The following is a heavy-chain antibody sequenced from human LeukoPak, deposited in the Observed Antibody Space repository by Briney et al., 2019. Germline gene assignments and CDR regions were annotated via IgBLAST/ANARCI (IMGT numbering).Heavy chain of an antibody. CDR2: IYYSGST. J-gene: IGHJ4*02. V-gene: IGHV4-39*07. D-gene: IGHD6-13*01. Sequence: SETLSLTCTVSGGSISSSSYYWGWIRQPPGKGLEWIGSIYYSGSTYYNPSLKSRVTMSVDTSKNQFSLKVNSVTAADTAVYYCTRERRSSSLDYWGQGTLVTVSS. CDR3: TRERRSSSLDY. CDR1: GGSISSSSYY.